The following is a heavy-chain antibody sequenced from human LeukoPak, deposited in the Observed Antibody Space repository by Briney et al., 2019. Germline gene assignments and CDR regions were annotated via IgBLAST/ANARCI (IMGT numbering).Heavy chain of an antibody. CDR3: ARVDHVLGYGFDP. CDR2: ISSSGSTI. Sequence: GGSLRLSCAASGFTFSSYWMSWVRQAPGKGLEWVSYISSSGSTIYYADSVKGRFTISRDNAKNSLYLQMNSLRAEDTAVYYCARVDHVLGYGFDPWGQGTLVTVSS. CDR1: GFTFSSYW. V-gene: IGHV3-48*04. J-gene: IGHJ5*02. D-gene: IGHD7-27*01.